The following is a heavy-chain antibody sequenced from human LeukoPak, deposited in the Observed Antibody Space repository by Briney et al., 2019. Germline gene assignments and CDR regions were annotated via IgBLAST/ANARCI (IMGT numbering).Heavy chain of an antibody. D-gene: IGHD3-22*01. J-gene: IGHJ4*02. CDR3: ARHNRPSYYYDSSGYYPN. Sequence: SETLSLTCTVSGDSVSSGRYYWGWVRQPPGKGLEWIGWIYYGGSTYYNPSLKSRVIISVETSKNHFSLKLSSVTAADTAVYYCARHNRPSYYYDSSGYYPNWGQGSLVTVSS. CDR1: GDSVSSGRYY. V-gene: IGHV4-39*01. CDR2: IYYGGST.